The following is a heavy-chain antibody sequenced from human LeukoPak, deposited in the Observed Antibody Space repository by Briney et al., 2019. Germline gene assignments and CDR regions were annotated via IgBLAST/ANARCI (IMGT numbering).Heavy chain of an antibody. V-gene: IGHV4-38-2*02. CDR2: IYHSGST. Sequence: PSETLSLTCTVSGYSISSAYYWGWIRQPPGKGLEWIGSIYHSGSTYYNPSLKSRVTISVDTSKNQFSLKLSSVTAADTAVYYCARECGSYSATKEGDYWGQGTLVTVSS. D-gene: IGHD1-26*01. CDR3: ARECGSYSATKEGDY. J-gene: IGHJ4*02. CDR1: GYSISSAYY.